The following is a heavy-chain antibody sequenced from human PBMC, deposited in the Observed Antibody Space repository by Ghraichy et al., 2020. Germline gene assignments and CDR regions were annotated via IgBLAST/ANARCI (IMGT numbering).Heavy chain of an antibody. CDR3: ARGRGSSWYRDYYYGMDV. Sequence: SETLSLTCTVSGGSISSYYWSWIRQPPGKGLEWIGYIYYSGSTNYNPSLKSRVTISVDTSKNQFSLKLSSVTAADTAVYYCARGRGSSWYRDYYYGMDVWGQGTTVTVSS. CDR2: IYYSGST. V-gene: IGHV4-59*01. D-gene: IGHD6-13*01. CDR1: GGSISSYY. J-gene: IGHJ6*02.